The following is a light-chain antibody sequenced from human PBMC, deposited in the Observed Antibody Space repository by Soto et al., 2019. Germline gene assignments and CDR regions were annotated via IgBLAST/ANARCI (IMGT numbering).Light chain of an antibody. CDR3: QQSFTTPVT. J-gene: IGKJ1*01. V-gene: IGKV1-39*01. CDR2: AAS. Sequence: DIQMTQSPSSLSASVGDRVTITCRASQIIGTYLNWYQQKSGKAPKLLIYAASNLQSGVPSRFSGSGSGTDFTLTISSLQPEDFETYYCQQSFTTPVTLGQGTKVDIK. CDR1: QIIGTY.